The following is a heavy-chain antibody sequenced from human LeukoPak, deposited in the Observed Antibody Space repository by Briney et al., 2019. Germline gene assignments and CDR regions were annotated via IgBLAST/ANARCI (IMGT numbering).Heavy chain of an antibody. D-gene: IGHD6-13*01. J-gene: IGHJ4*02. Sequence: SVKVSCKASGGTFSSYAISWVRQAPGQGLEWMGGIIPIFGTANYAQKFQGRVTITADESTSTACMELSSLRSEDTAVYYCARDLGVIAAAGPSLWGQGTLVTVSS. V-gene: IGHV1-69*13. CDR3: ARDLGVIAAAGPSL. CDR1: GGTFSSYA. CDR2: IIPIFGTA.